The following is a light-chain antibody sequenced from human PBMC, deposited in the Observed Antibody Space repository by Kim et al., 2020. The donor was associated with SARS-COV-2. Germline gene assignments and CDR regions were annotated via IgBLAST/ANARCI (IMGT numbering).Light chain of an antibody. CDR2: DNN. CDR1: SSKFGNNY. V-gene: IGLV1-51*01. Sequence: QKFTISCSGSSSKFGNNYVSWYQQLPGTAPKLLIYDNNKRPSGIPDRFSGSKSGTSATLGITGLQTGDEADYYCGTWDSSLSAYVFGTGTKVTVL. J-gene: IGLJ1*01. CDR3: GTWDSSLSAYV.